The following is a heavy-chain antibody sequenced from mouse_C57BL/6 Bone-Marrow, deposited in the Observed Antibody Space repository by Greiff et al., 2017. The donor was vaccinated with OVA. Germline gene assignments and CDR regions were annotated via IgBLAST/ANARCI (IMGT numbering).Heavy chain of an antibody. CDR1: DSEVFPIAY. V-gene: IGHV15-2*01. CDR2: ILPSIGRT. Sequence: QVQLQQSGSELRSPGSSVKLSCKDFDSEVFPIAYMSWVRQKPGHGFEWIGGILPSIGRTIYGEKFEDKATLDADTLSNTAYLELNSLTSEDSAIYYCARRGIRYGSSPYWYFDVWGTGTTVTVSS. CDR3: ARRGIRYGSSPYWYFDV. D-gene: IGHD1-1*01. J-gene: IGHJ1*03.